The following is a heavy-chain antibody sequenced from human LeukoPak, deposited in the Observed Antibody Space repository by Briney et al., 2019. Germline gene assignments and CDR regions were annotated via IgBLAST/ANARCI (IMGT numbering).Heavy chain of an antibody. V-gene: IGHV5-51*01. CDR3: ARASRDGYNQNFDY. Sequence: PRESLKISCKAYGYSFFSNYWIAWVRQMPGKGLEWMGILYPGDSDSRYSPSFQGQVTISADRSISTAYLHWSSLKVSDTAMYYCARASRDGYNQNFDYWGQGTLVTVSP. CDR1: GYSFFSNYW. CDR2: LYPGDSDS. D-gene: IGHD5-24*01. J-gene: IGHJ4*02.